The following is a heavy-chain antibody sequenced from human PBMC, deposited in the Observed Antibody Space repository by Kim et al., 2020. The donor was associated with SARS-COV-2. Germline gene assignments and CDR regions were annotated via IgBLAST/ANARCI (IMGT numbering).Heavy chain of an antibody. CDR1: GFSFSSNA. Sequence: GGSLRLSCAASGFSFSSNAMSWVRQAPGKGLEWVSSISGNGGCIFYADSVRGRFTISRDISKSSLYLQMNSLRAEDTAVYYCAKDVWGYSGWDVWG. D-gene: IGHD3-16*02. V-gene: IGHV3-23*01. J-gene: IGHJ6*02. CDR2: ISGNGGCI. CDR3: AKDVWGYSGWDV.